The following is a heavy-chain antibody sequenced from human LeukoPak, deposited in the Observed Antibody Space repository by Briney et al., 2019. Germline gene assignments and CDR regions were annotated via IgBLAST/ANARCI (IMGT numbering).Heavy chain of an antibody. CDR2: IYYSGHT. D-gene: IGHD4-11*01. CDR1: GGSISSYY. Sequence: SETLSLTCTVSGGSISSYYWNWIRQPPGKGLEWIGYIYYSGHTNYNPSLKSRVTISVDTSKNQFSLELTSVTAADTAVYYCARDYSNYIMDYWGQGTLVTVSS. J-gene: IGHJ4*02. CDR3: ARDYSNYIMDY. V-gene: IGHV4-59*12.